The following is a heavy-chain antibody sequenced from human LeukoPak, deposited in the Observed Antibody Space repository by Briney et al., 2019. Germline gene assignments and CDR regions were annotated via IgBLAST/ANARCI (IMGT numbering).Heavy chain of an antibody. CDR3: ARGRSNYYGMDV. CDR1: GGSIGTYY. V-gene: IGHV4-59*13. D-gene: IGHD1-26*01. Sequence: PSETLSLTCTVSGGSIGTYYWSWIRQPPGKGLEWIGYIYYSGSTNYNPSLKSRVTMSVDTSKNLFSLKVSSVTAADTAVYYCARGRSNYYGMDVWGQGTTVTVSS. J-gene: IGHJ6*02. CDR2: IYYSGST.